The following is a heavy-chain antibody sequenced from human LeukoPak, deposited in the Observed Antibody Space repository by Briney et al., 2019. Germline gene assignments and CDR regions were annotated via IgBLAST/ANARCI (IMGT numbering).Heavy chain of an antibody. V-gene: IGHV3-23*01. CDR3: AKALEQETVIALDS. CDR2: ISGSGGNT. J-gene: IGHJ4*02. CDR1: GFTFSTYP. Sequence: GGSLRLSCASSGFTFSTYPMIGVGQAPGKGLEGVSAISGSGGNTYYADSVKGRLTISRDNSKNTLYLQMNRLRGEDTSIYFCAKALEQETVIALDSWGQGTLVTVSS. D-gene: IGHD6-13*01.